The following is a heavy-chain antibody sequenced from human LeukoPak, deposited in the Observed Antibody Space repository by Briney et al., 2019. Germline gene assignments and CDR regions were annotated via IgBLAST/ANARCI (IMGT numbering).Heavy chain of an antibody. CDR1: GYTFTSYG. Sequence: GASVKVSCKASGYTFTSYGISWVRQAPGQGLEWMGWISAYNGNTNYAQKLQGRVTMTTDTSTSTAYMELRSLRSGDTAVYYCARDGPLKGSGYDAFDIWGQGTMVTVSS. CDR3: ARDGPLKGSGYDAFDI. V-gene: IGHV1-18*01. D-gene: IGHD3-3*01. J-gene: IGHJ3*02. CDR2: ISAYNGNT.